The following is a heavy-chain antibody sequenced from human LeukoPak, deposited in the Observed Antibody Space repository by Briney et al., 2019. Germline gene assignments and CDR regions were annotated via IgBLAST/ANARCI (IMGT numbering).Heavy chain of an antibody. D-gene: IGHD3-9*01. CDR2: ISGSGGST. CDR1: GFTFSTYS. Sequence: GGSLRLSCAASGFTFSTYSMTWVRQAPGKGLEWVSAISGSGGSTYYADSGKGRFTISRDNSKTTLWLQMNSLRAEDTAVYYCAKATYFDIWAHDYWGQGTLVTVSS. V-gene: IGHV3-23*01. J-gene: IGHJ4*02. CDR3: AKATYFDIWAHDY.